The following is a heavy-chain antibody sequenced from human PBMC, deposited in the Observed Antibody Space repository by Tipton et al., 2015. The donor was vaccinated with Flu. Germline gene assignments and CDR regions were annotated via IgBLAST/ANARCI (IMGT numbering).Heavy chain of an antibody. Sequence: QSGPEVKKPGASVKVSCKASGYTFTSYAISWVRQAPGQGLEWMGGIIPIFGTANYAQKFQGRVTITADKSTSTAYMELSSLRSEDTAVYYCARGYSNYVTGDYYYYYMDVWGKGTTVTVSS. V-gene: IGHV1-69*06. J-gene: IGHJ6*03. CDR1: GYTFTSYA. D-gene: IGHD4-11*01. CDR3: ARGYSNYVTGDYYYYYMDV. CDR2: IIPIFGTA.